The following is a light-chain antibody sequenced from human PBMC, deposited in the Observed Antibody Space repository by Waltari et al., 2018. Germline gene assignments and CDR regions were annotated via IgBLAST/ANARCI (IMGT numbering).Light chain of an antibody. CDR1: KLGDKY. CDR3: QAWDSTALV. J-gene: IGLJ2*01. Sequence: SFELTQPPSVSVSPGQTANIPCSGDKLGDKYVSWYQQKPVQSPVRVLYQDSKRPSGIPGRFSGFSAETTATLTSSGALAVDEADYYCQAWDSTALVFGGGTKLTVL. CDR2: QDS. V-gene: IGLV3-1*01.